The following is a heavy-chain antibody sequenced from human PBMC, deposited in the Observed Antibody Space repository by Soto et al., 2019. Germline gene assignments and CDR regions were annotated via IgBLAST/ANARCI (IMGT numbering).Heavy chain of an antibody. J-gene: IGHJ6*02. CDR3: ARDPRATRRGMHV. D-gene: IGHD3-10*01. V-gene: IGHV3-53*01. CDR1: GFTVSSNY. CDR2: IYSGGST. Sequence: GSLRLSCAASGFTVSSNYMSWVRQAPGKGLEWVSVIYSGGSTYYADSVRGRFTISRDNSKNTLYLQMKSLRAEDTAVYYCARDPRATRRGMHVCGQATTVTVS.